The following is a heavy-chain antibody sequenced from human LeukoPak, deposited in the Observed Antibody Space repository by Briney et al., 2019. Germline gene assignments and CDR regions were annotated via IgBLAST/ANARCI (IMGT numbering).Heavy chain of an antibody. J-gene: IGHJ4*02. Sequence: ASVKVSCKASGGTFSSYAISWVRQAPGQGLEWMGWINTKTGNPTYAQGFTGRFVFSMDTSVSTAYLQISSLEAEDTAVYYCARDASTINFDYWGQGTLVTVSS. CDR2: INTKTGNP. CDR3: ARDASTINFDY. CDR1: GGTFSSYA. D-gene: IGHD5/OR15-5a*01. V-gene: IGHV7-4-1*02.